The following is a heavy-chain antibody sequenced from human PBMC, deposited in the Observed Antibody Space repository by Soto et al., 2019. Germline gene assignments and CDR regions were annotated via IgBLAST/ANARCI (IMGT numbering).Heavy chain of an antibody. J-gene: IGHJ6*02. Sequence: VQLVESGGGVVQPGRSLRLSCAASGFTFSSYGMHWVRQAPGKGLEWVAVIWYDGSNKYYADSVKGRFTISRDNSKNTLYLQMNSLRAEDTAVYYCARARSASGSYHYYYYYGMDVWGQGTTVTVSS. CDR2: IWYDGSNK. D-gene: IGHD1-26*01. CDR3: ARARSASGSYHYYYYYGMDV. CDR1: GFTFSSYG. V-gene: IGHV3-33*01.